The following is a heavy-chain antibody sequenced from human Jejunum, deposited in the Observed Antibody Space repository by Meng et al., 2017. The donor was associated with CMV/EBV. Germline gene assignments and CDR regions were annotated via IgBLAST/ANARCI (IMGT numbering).Heavy chain of an antibody. D-gene: IGHD1-26*01. CDR1: GGSISNPY. CDR2: FYSSDTY. CDR3: ARGPGASTREGFDY. J-gene: IGHJ4*02. Sequence: QVQLPESGPGLVKPLETLSLTCSGAGGSISNPYWSWIRQSAGKGLEWIGRFYSSDTYNYHPSLNSRLTMSLDTSKNQFSLNLSSVTAADTAIYYCARGPGASTREGFDYWGLGTLVTVSS. V-gene: IGHV4-4*07.